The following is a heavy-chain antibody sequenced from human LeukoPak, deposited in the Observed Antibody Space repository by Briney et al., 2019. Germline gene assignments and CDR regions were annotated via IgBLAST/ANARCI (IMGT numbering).Heavy chain of an antibody. D-gene: IGHD3-22*01. CDR3: ARARITMMAFDV. CDR2: MNPNNGNT. Sequence: ASVKVSCKASGYTFTSFDINWVRQATGQGLEWMGWMNPNNGNTGIVQKFQGRVTMTRNTSISTAYMELSSLRSDDTAVYYCARARITMMAFDVWGQGTVVTVSS. CDR1: GYTFTSFD. J-gene: IGHJ3*01. V-gene: IGHV1-8*01.